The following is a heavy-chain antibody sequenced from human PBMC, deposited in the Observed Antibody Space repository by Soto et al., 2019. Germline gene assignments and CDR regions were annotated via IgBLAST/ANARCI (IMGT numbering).Heavy chain of an antibody. Sequence: EVQLVESGGGLVKPGGSLRLYCSASGFTFKNAWFNWVRQAPGQGLEWVGRVGSKADGGTSGYAAPVKARFSISRDDLKKMLYLRMQSLKTEDTALYDCTTGYIVVAGASTDFDYWGRGTLVTVSS. CDR1: GFTFKNAW. CDR2: VGSKADGGTS. V-gene: IGHV3-15*07. J-gene: IGHJ4*02. CDR3: TTGYIVVAGASTDFDY. D-gene: IGHD2-15*01.